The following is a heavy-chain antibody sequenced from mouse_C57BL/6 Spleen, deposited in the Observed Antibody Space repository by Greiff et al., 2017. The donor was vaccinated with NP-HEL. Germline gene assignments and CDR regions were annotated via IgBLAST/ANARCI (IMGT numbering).Heavy chain of an antibody. D-gene: IGHD2-4*01. CDR2: IYPSDSET. J-gene: IGHJ2*01. V-gene: IGHV1-52*01. CDR3: VFYDDYDVDY. CDR1: GYTFTSYW. Sequence: QVQLQQPGAELVRPGSSVKLSCKASGYTFTSYWMHWVKQRPIQGLEWIGNIYPSDSETHYNQKFKDKAKLTVDTSSSTAYMELSSLTYEDSAVYYCVFYDDYDVDYWGQGTTLTVSS.